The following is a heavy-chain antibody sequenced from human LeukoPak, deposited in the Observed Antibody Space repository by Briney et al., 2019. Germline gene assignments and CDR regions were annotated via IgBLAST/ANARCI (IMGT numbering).Heavy chain of an antibody. D-gene: IGHD3-22*01. CDR3: AKAGYYYDSSGYSMGY. V-gene: IGHV3-9*01. J-gene: IGHJ4*02. Sequence: PGRSLRLSCAASGFTFDDYAMHWVRQAPGKGLEWVSGISWNSGSIGYADSVKGRFTISRDNAKNSLYLQMNSLRAEDTALYYCAKAGYYYDSSGYSMGYWGQRTLVTVSS. CDR2: ISWNSGSI. CDR1: GFTFDDYA.